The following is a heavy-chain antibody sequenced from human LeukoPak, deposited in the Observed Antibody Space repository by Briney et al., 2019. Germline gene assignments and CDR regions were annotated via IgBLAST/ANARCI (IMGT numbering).Heavy chain of an antibody. Sequence: PGGSLRLSCAASGFTFSIYSMNWIRQPPGKGLEWIGSIYHSGRTYYNPSLKSRVIISVDKSKNQFSLNLRSVTAADTAVYYCARNGPVDRSIASLDYWGQGTLVTVSS. J-gene: IGHJ4*02. CDR1: GFTFSIYS. D-gene: IGHD6-6*01. CDR2: IYHSGRT. V-gene: IGHV4-38-2*01. CDR3: ARNGPVDRSIASLDY.